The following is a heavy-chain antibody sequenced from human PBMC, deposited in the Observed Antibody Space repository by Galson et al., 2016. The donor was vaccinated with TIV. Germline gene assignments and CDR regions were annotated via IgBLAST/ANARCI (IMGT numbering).Heavy chain of an antibody. CDR2: IDWDDDK. D-gene: IGHD4-11*01. CDR1: GVSLRTNGMR. CDR3: ARTYSGGAIDY. V-gene: IGHV2-70*04. J-gene: IGHJ4*02. Sequence: PALVKPTQTLTLTCTVSGVSLRTNGMRVTWIRQPPGKALEWLARIDWDDDKFYSTFLRTRLTISKDTSKNQVFLTLTNVDPVDTATYYCARTYSGGAIDYWGQGTLVTVSS.